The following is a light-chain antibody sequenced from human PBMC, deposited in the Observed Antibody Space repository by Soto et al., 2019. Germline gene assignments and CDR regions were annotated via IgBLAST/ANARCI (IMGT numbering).Light chain of an antibody. Sequence: DIPMTQSPSTLSASFGDRVTITCRASQSISSWLAWYQQKPGKAPKLLIYKASSLESGVPSRFSGSGSGTEFTLTISSLQPDDFATYYCQQYNSYWTFGQGTKVDIK. CDR3: QQYNSYWT. V-gene: IGKV1-5*03. J-gene: IGKJ1*01. CDR1: QSISSW. CDR2: KAS.